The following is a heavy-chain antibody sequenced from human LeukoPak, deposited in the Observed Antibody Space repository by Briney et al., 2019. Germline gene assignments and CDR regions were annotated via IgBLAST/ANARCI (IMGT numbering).Heavy chain of an antibody. CDR2: IYTSGST. D-gene: IGHD3-22*01. CDR3: ARASYDSSGSNAFDI. J-gene: IGHJ3*02. V-gene: IGHV4-4*07. CDR1: GGSLSSYY. Sequence: SETLSLTCTVSGGSLSSYYWSWIRQPAVKGLEWIGRIYTSGSTNYNPSLKSRVTISVDKSKNQFSLKISSVTAADTAVYYCARASYDSSGSNAFDIWGQGTMVTVSS.